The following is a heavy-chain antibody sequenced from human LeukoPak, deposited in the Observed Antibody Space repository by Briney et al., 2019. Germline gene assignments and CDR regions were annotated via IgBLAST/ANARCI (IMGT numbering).Heavy chain of an antibody. D-gene: IGHD6-19*01. CDR2: MNPNSGNT. J-gene: IGHJ6*02. CDR3: ARHSGWYDYYGMDV. CDR1: GYTFTSYD. Sequence: ASVKVSCKASGYTFTSYDINWVRQATGQGLEWMGWMNPNSGNTGYAQKFQGRVTMTRNTSIGTAYMELSSLRSEDTAVYYCARHSGWYDYYGMDVWGQGTTVTVSS. V-gene: IGHV1-8*01.